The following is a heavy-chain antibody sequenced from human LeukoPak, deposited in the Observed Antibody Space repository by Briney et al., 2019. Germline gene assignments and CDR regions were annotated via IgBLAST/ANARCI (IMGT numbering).Heavy chain of an antibody. CDR1: GFTVSSNY. V-gene: IGHV3-66*01. CDR2: IYSGGST. Sequence: GGSLRLSCAASGFTVSSNYMSWVRQAPRKELEWVSVIYSGGSTYYADSVKGRFTISRDNSKNTLYLQMNSLRAEDTAVYYCARDWGGYSYGHLGAFDIWGQGTMVTVSS. CDR3: ARDWGGYSYGHLGAFDI. D-gene: IGHD5-18*01. J-gene: IGHJ3*02.